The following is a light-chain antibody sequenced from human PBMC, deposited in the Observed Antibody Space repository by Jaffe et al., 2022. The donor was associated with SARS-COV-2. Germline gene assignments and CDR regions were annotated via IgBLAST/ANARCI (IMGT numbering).Light chain of an antibody. J-gene: IGLJ1*01. Sequence: QSVLTQPPSASGTPGQRVTISCSGSSSNIGGNTVNWYQQLPGTAPKLLIYSHNQRPSGVPDRFSGSKSGTSASLAISGLQSEDEADYYCAAWDDSLNVYVFGAGTKVTVL. CDR1: SSNIGGNT. CDR2: SHN. V-gene: IGLV1-44*01. CDR3: AAWDDSLNVYV.